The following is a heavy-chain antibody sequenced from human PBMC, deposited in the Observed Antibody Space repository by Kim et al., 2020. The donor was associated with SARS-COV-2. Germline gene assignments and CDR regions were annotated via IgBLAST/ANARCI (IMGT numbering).Heavy chain of an antibody. CDR2: INAGNGNT. D-gene: IGHD6-13*01. CDR1: GYTFTSYA. V-gene: IGHV1-3*01. J-gene: IGHJ6*02. Sequence: ASVKVSCKASGYTFTSYAMHWVRQAPGQRLEWMGWINAGNGNTKYSQKFQGRVTITRDTSASTAYMELSSLRSEDTAVYYCARARSEGALAAAGKYYYYYYGMDVWGQGTTVTVSS. CDR3: ARARSEGALAAAGKYYYYYYGMDV.